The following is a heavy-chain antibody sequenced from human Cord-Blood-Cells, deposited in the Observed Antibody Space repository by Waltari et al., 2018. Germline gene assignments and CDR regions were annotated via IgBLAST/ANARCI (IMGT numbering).Heavy chain of an antibody. CDR1: GYTFTGYY. D-gene: IGHD6-13*01. CDR2: INPNSGGT. CDR3: ARSALGSSSWFDY. Sequence: QVQLVQSGAEGKKPGASVKVSCKASGYTFTGYYMPWVRQAPGQGLEWMGWINPNSGGTNYAQKFQGWVTMTRDTSISTAYMELSRLRSDDTAVYYCARSALGSSSWFDYWGQGTLVTVSS. J-gene: IGHJ4*02. V-gene: IGHV1-2*04.